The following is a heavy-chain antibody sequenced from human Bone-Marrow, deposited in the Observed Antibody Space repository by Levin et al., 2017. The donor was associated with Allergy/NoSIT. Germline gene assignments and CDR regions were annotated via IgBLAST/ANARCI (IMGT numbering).Heavy chain of an antibody. V-gene: IGHV1-2*06. J-gene: IGHJ4*02. D-gene: IGHD3-3*01. Sequence: GESLKISCKASGYTFTSHHIHWVRRAPGQGLEWMGRINPGDGDSYYVQKFQDRVIMTRDTSIDTVHLELSKLTSDDPAIYFCTRSWIKIWSPDFDYWGQGTLVTVSS. CDR2: INPGDGDS. CDR1: GYTFTSHH. CDR3: TRSWIKIWSPDFDY.